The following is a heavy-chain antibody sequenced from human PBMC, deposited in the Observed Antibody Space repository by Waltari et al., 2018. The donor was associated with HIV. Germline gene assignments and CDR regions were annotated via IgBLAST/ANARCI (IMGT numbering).Heavy chain of an antibody. CDR2: IYPGDSDT. CDR3: ARREGIAAAGTSRNWFDP. J-gene: IGHJ5*02. D-gene: IGHD6-13*01. Sequence: EVQLVQSGAEVKKPGESLKISCKGSGYSFTSYWIGAVRQIPGKGLEWMGIIYPGDSDTRYSPSFQGQVTISADKSISTAYLQWSSLKASDTAMYYCARREGIAAAGTSRNWFDPWGQGTLVTVSS. CDR1: GYSFTSYW. V-gene: IGHV5-51*03.